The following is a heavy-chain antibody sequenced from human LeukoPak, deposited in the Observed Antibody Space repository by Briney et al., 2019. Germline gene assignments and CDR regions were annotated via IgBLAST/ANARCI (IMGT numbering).Heavy chain of an antibody. CDR1: GYTFSTYG. CDR2: ISTYSSNK. CDR3: ARNPKDYFDY. Sequence: GASVKVSCKASGYTFSTYGISWVRQAPGQGLEWMGWISTYSSNKNYAQNLRGRVTMTTDTSTSTAYMELRSLTSDDTAVYYCARNPKDYFDYWGQGTLVSVSP. J-gene: IGHJ4*02. V-gene: IGHV1-18*01.